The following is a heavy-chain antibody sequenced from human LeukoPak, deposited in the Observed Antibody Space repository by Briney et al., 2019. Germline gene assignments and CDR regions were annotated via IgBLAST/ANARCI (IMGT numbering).Heavy chain of an antibody. CDR2: ISWNSGSI. CDR1: GFTFDDYA. D-gene: IGHD6-19*01. J-gene: IGHJ4*02. Sequence: GGSLRLSCAASGFTFDDYAMHWVRQAPGKGLEWVSGISWNSGSIGYADSVKGRFTISRDNAKNSLYLQMNSLRAEDTALYYCAKVPRAGYSSGWPYYFDYWGQGTLVTVSS. V-gene: IGHV3-9*01. CDR3: AKVPRAGYSSGWPYYFDY.